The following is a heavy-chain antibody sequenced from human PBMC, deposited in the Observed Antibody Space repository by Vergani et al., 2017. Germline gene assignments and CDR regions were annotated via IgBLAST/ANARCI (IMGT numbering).Heavy chain of an antibody. CDR2: ISRSSSTI. V-gene: IGHV3-48*01. J-gene: IGHJ4*02. Sequence: EVQLVESGGGLVQPGGSLRLSCAASGSTFSRYAMNWVRQAPGKGLEWVSYISRSSSTIYYADSVKGRFTISRDNAKNSLHLQMNNLRAEDTAVYYCARQSRDVFCTSGGYPLGYWGQGALVTVSS. CDR3: ARQSRDVFCTSGGYPLGY. D-gene: IGHD2-8*01. CDR1: GSTFSRYA.